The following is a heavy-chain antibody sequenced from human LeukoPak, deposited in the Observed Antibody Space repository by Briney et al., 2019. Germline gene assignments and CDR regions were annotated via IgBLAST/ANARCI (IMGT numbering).Heavy chain of an antibody. Sequence: PSETLSLTCTVSDGSISSSSYYWGWIRQPPGKGLEWIGSIYYSGSTYYNPSLKSRVTISVDTSKNQFSLKLSSVTAADTAVYYCARLLTSYYYGSGGFDPWGQGTLVTVSS. CDR3: ARLLTSYYYGSGGFDP. V-gene: IGHV4-39*07. CDR1: DGSISSSSYY. J-gene: IGHJ5*02. CDR2: IYYSGST. D-gene: IGHD3-10*01.